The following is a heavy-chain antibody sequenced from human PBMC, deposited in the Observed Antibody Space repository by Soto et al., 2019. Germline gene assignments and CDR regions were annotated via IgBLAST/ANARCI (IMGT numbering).Heavy chain of an antibody. J-gene: IGHJ4*02. D-gene: IGHD3-10*01. CDR1: VFSLTTAGVG. Sequence: QINLKESGPTLVKPTQTLTLTCSFSVFSLTTAGVGVGWVRQSPGEALEWLALIYWDDDERYSPSLKTRLTMTKDTSKNQVVLKMTNIAPVDTATYYCAHSRNLITEDAQVGDFDYWGQGTLVTVSS. CDR3: AHSRNLITEDAQVGDFDY. CDR2: IYWDDDE. V-gene: IGHV2-5*02.